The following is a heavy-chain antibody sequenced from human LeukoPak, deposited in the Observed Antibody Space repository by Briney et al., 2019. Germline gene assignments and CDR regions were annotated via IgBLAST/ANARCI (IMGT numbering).Heavy chain of an antibody. CDR3: ASAPMTYCTSTNCYLD. CDR1: GGSVSTTNYY. J-gene: IGHJ4*02. Sequence: PSETLSLTCAVSGGSVSTTNYYWGWIRQPPGKGLDWIGIIYYGGTTYYNPSLKSRAIISVDTSKNHFSLKLNSVTAADTAVYYCASAPMTYCTSTNCYLDWGQGTLVNVSS. V-gene: IGHV4-39*02. D-gene: IGHD2-2*01. CDR2: IYYGGTT.